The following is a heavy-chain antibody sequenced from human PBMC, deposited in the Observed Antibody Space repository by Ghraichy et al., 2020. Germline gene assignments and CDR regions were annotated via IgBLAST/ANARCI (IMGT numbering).Heavy chain of an antibody. D-gene: IGHD6-19*01. CDR3: ARLSSPYSSGWYDYYGMDV. V-gene: IGHV4-4*09. CDR2: ISTSGST. CDR1: GGSISRYY. Sequence: SQTLSLTCTVSGGSISRYYWSWVRQPPGKGVEWIGYISTSGSTNYNPSLKSRVTISVDTSKNQFSLKLSSVTAADTAVYYCARLSSPYSSGWYDYYGMDVWGQGTTVTVSS. J-gene: IGHJ6*02.